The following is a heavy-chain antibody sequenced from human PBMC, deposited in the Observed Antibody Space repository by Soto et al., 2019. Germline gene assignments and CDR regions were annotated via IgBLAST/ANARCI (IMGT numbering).Heavy chain of an antibody. D-gene: IGHD3-3*01. CDR2: IKSKANRYET. V-gene: IGHV3-73*01. CDR1: GFSFSGSA. Sequence: GGSLRLSCAASGFSFSGSAMHWVRQASRKGLEWVDRIKSKANRYETSYGESVEGRFSVSRDDSKNTAHLQMNSLQTEDTAVYYCATDYTASDTGLDYWGHGTLVTVSS. CDR3: ATDYTASDTGLDY. J-gene: IGHJ4*01.